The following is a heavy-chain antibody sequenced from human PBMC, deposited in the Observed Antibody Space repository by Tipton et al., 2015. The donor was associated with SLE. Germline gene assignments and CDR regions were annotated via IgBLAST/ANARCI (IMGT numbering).Heavy chain of an antibody. CDR2: INHSGST. V-gene: IGHV4-34*01. J-gene: IGHJ4*02. CDR3: ARRDIAAAGAFGY. D-gene: IGHD6-13*01. CDR1: GGSFSGYY. Sequence: TLSLTCAVYGGSFSGYYWSWIRQPPGKGLEWIGEINHSGSTNYNPSLKSRVTISVDTSKNQFSLKLSSVTAADTAVYYCARRDIAAAGAFGYWGQGTLVTVSS.